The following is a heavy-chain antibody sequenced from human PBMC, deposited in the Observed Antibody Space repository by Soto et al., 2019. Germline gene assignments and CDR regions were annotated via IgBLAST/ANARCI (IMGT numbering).Heavy chain of an antibody. V-gene: IGHV3-13*01. J-gene: IGHJ6*03. CDR2: IGTAGDT. CDR1: GFTFSSYD. Sequence: GGSLRLSCAASGFTFSSYDMHWVRQATGKGLEWVSAIGTAGDTYYPGSVKGRFTISRDNSKNTLYLQMNSLRAEDTAVYYCARDGYYDFWSGYPEEKYYYYYMDVWGKGTTVTVSS. CDR3: ARDGYYDFWSGYPEEKYYYYYMDV. D-gene: IGHD3-3*01.